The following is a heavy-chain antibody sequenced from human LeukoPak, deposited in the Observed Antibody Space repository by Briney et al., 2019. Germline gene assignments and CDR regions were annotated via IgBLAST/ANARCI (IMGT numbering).Heavy chain of an antibody. CDR2: INPSGGST. CDR1: GYTFTSYY. V-gene: IGHV1-46*01. J-gene: IGHJ4*02. D-gene: IGHD3-10*02. Sequence: GASVKVSCKASGYTFTSYYMHWVRQAPGQGLEWMGIINPSGGSTSYAQKLQGRVTMTRDTSTSTVYMELSSLRSEDTAVYYCARGSPTYYDRRYYFDYWGQGTLVTVSS. CDR3: ARGSPTYYDRRYYFDY.